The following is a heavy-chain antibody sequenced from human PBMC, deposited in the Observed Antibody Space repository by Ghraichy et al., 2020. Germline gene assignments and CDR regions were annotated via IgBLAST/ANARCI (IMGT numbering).Heavy chain of an antibody. CDR2: ISSSGSTI. D-gene: IGHD2-21*02. Sequence: LSLTCAASGFTFSDYYMSWIRQAPGKGLEWVSYISSSGSTIYYADSVKGRFTISRDNAKNSLYLQMNSLRAEDTAVYYCARGTAILLYYGMDVWGQGTTVTVSS. J-gene: IGHJ6*02. CDR3: ARGTAILLYYGMDV. CDR1: GFTFSDYY. V-gene: IGHV3-11*01.